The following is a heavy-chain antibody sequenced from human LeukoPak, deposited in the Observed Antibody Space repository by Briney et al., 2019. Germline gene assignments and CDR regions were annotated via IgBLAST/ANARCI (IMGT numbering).Heavy chain of an antibody. CDR2: INHSGST. Sequence: MSSETLSLTCAVYGGSFSGYYWSWIRQPPGKGLEWIGEINHSGSTNYNPSLKSRVTISVDTSKNQFSLKLSSVTAADTAVYYCARELKTGYSSGWARYYYYMDVWGKGTTVTISS. V-gene: IGHV4-34*01. CDR1: GGSFSGYY. J-gene: IGHJ6*03. CDR3: ARELKTGYSSGWARYYYYMDV. D-gene: IGHD6-19*01.